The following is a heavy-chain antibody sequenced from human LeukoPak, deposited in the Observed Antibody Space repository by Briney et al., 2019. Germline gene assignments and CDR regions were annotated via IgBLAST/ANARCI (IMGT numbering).Heavy chain of an antibody. CDR2: IYTSGST. V-gene: IGHV4-4*09. CDR3: ARRRGDY. Sequence: SETLSLTRTVSGGSISSYYWSWIRQPPGKGLEWIGYIYTSGSTNYNPSLKSRVTISVDTSQNRFSLKLSSVTAADTAVYYCARRRGDYWGQGTLVTVSS. D-gene: IGHD3-10*01. J-gene: IGHJ4*02. CDR1: GGSISSYY.